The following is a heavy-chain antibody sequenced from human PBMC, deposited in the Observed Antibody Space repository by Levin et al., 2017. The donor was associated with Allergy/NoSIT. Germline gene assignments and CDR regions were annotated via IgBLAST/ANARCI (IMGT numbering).Heavy chain of an antibody. V-gene: IGHV3-48*02. Sequence: GGSLRLSCAASGFSFSSYSISWVRQAPGKGLEWVSYSSSSSSAIYYADPVKGRFTISRDNAKNSLYLQMNSLRDEDTAVYYCARVICSTTSCFGYYFDYWGQGTLVTVSS. CDR2: SSSSSSAI. J-gene: IGHJ4*02. D-gene: IGHD2-2*01. CDR1: GFSFSSYS. CDR3: ARVICSTTSCFGYYFDY.